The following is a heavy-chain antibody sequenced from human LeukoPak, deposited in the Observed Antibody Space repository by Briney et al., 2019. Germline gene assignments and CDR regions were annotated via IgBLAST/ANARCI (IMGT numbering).Heavy chain of an antibody. CDR1: GYTLTELS. Sequence: GASVKVSCKVSGYTLTELSMHWVRQAPGKGPEWMGGFDPEDGEAIYAQKFQGRVTMTEDTSTDTAYMELSSLRSEDTAVYYCATALNYYDSSGPDYWGQGTLVTVSS. CDR2: FDPEDGEA. D-gene: IGHD3-22*01. CDR3: ATALNYYDSSGPDY. V-gene: IGHV1-24*01. J-gene: IGHJ4*02.